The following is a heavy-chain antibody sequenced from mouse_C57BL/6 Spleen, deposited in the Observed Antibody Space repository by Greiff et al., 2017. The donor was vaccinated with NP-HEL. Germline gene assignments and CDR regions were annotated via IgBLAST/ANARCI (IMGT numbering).Heavy chain of an antibody. Sequence: VQLQQSDAELVKPGASVKISCKVSGYTFTDHTIHWMKQRPEQGLEWIGYIYPRDGSTKYNEKFKGKATLTADKSSSTAYMQLNSLTSEDSEVYFCAYYYGSSYEDYFDYWGQGTTLTVSS. CDR3: AYYYGSSYEDYFDY. V-gene: IGHV1-78*01. J-gene: IGHJ2*01. CDR1: GYTFTDHT. D-gene: IGHD1-1*01. CDR2: IYPRDGST.